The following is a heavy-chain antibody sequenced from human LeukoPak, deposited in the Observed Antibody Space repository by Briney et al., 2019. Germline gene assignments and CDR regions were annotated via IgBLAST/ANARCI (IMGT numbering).Heavy chain of an antibody. Sequence: GGSLRLSCAASGFTFSSYGMNWFRKAPGKGLEWGSSISLISSYIYYADSVKGRFTISRDNAKNSLYLQLNSLRAEDTAVYYCARDSVGNRDDAFDIWGQGTMVTVSS. V-gene: IGHV3-21*01. CDR2: ISLISSYI. J-gene: IGHJ3*02. CDR3: ARDSVGNRDDAFDI. CDR1: GFTFSSYG. D-gene: IGHD1-14*01.